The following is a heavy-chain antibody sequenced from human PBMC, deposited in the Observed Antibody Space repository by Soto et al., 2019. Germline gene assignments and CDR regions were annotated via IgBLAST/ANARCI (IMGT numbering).Heavy chain of an antibody. CDR3: ARDLTGDVGG. Sequence: HVQLVQSGAEVKKPGASVKVSCKASGYTFTDSAMHWVRQAPGQGLEWMAWINPNSGATRYAQKFQGRVTTTRDTSITTGYMELSRLTSDDTAVYYCARDLTGDVGGWGQVTLVTVSS. D-gene: IGHD7-27*01. V-gene: IGHV1-2*02. CDR1: GYTFTDSA. J-gene: IGHJ4*02. CDR2: INPNSGAT.